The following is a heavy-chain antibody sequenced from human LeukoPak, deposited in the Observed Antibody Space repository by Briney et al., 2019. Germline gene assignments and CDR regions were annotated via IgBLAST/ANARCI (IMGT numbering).Heavy chain of an antibody. Sequence: GGSLRLSCAASGFTFSSYAMSWVRQAPGKGLEWVSSISASGSTTNYADSVRGRFTISRDNSKSTLCLQMNSLRAEDTAVYYCAKQLGYCSDGSCYFPYWGQGTLVTVSS. J-gene: IGHJ4*02. CDR1: GFTFSSYA. V-gene: IGHV3-23*01. CDR3: AKQLGYCSDGSCYFPY. CDR2: ISASGSTT. D-gene: IGHD2-15*01.